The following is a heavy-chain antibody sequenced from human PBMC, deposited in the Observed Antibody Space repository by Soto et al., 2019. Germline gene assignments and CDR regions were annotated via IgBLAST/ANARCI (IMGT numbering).Heavy chain of an antibody. J-gene: IGHJ2*01. CDR2: INQDGSQK. V-gene: IGHV3-7*01. CDR3: ARWNYAFDL. Sequence: EVQVVESGGGLVQPGGSLRLSCEASGLTFSIYRMTWVRRAPGKGLECVANINQDGSQKDYVDSVPGRFTVSRDNAKNSLYLQMNSLRAEDTAVYYCARWNYAFDLWGRGTLVTVSS. D-gene: IGHD1-7*01. CDR1: GLTFSIYR.